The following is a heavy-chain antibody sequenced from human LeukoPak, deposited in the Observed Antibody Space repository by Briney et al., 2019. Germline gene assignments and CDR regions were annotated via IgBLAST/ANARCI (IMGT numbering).Heavy chain of an antibody. Sequence: SETLSLTCTVSGGSISSYYWSWIRQPPGKGLEWIGYDYYSGSSNYNPSLKSRVTISVDTSKNQFSLKLSSVTAADTAVYYCARGGSSWYLYYFDYWGQGTLVTVSS. CDR2: DYYSGSS. CDR3: ARGGSSWYLYYFDY. V-gene: IGHV4-59*01. CDR1: GGSISSYY. D-gene: IGHD6-13*01. J-gene: IGHJ4*02.